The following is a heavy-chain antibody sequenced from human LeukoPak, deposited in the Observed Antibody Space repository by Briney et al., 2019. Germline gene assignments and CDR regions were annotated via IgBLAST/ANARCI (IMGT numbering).Heavy chain of an antibody. D-gene: IGHD6-13*01. CDR2: ISSSSSYI. Sequence: GGSLRLSCAASGFTFSSYSMNWVRQAPGKGLEWVSSISSSSSYIYYADSVKGRFTISRDNAKNSLYLQMNSLRTEDTAVYYXXRDXGYSSSWYXYFDYWGQGTLVTVSS. V-gene: IGHV3-21*01. J-gene: IGHJ4*02. CDR3: XRDXGYSSSWYXYFDY. CDR1: GFTFSSYS.